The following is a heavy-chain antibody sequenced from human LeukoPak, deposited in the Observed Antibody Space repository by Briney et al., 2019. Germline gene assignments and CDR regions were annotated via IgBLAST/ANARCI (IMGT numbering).Heavy chain of an antibody. Sequence: PGGSLRLSCAASGFSFENSWMAWVRQAPGKGLEWVANINEYSTRKNYDDSVKGRFTICRDNARNSFFLQMNNVRADDTAVYYCTRDKAYSTFDYWGQGTLVIVSS. V-gene: IGHV3-7*01. CDR2: INEYSTRK. CDR1: GFSFENSW. D-gene: IGHD4-11*01. CDR3: TRDKAYSTFDY. J-gene: IGHJ4*02.